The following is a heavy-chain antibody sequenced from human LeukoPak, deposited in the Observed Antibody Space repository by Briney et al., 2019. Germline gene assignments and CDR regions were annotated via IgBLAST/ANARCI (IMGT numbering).Heavy chain of an antibody. V-gene: IGHV3-11*01. D-gene: IGHD2-21*02. CDR2: ISSGAFTI. J-gene: IGHJ6*03. CDR3: ARGHYDYYYYLDV. CDR1: GYTFSDYS. Sequence: PGGSVRLFYAASGYTFSDYSMRWIRQAPGKGLEWFSYISSGAFTIFYTESVRARFTISRDNTKNSLYLQMNSLRAEDTAVYYCARGHYDYYYYLDVWGKGTTVTVSS.